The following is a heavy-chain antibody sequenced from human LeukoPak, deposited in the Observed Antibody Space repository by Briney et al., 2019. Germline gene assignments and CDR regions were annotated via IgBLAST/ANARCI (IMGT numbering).Heavy chain of an antibody. CDR3: ARVVPATYYYYGMDV. CDR2: IYYSGST. J-gene: IGHJ6*02. CDR1: GGSISSGGYY. Sequence: SQTLSLTCTVSGGSISSGGYYWSWIRQHPGKGLEWIGYIYYSGSTYYNPSLKSRVTISVDTSKNQFSLKLSSVTAADTAVYYCARVVPATYYYYGMDVWGQGTTATVSS. V-gene: IGHV4-31*03. D-gene: IGHD2-2*01.